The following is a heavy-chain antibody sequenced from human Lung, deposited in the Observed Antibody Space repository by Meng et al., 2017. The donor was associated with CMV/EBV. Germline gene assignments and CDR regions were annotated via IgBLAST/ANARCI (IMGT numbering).Heavy chain of an antibody. CDR3: AHAGYTSFYYFNY. Sequence: SGPTLVXPTQTLTLTCTFSGFSLSISRLAVGWIRQPPGKALECLGIIYWNDDKRYSPSLKSRPAITKNSSKNQVILTMTNMDPADTATYYCAHAGYTSFYYFNYWGQGXLVTVSS. D-gene: IGHD6-13*01. CDR1: GFSLSISRLA. CDR2: IYWNDDK. V-gene: IGHV2-5*01. J-gene: IGHJ4*02.